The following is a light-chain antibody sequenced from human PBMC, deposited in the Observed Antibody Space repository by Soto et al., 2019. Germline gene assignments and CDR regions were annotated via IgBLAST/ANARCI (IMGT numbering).Light chain of an antibody. Sequence: DIVMTQSPDSLAVSLGERATINCKSSQSVLYSSNNKNYLAWYQQKPGQPPKALIYWASTRQSGVPDRFRGSGFGTDFALPISSLQGEDVAVYYCQQYSSTPFTFGPGTKVDIK. CDR3: QQYSSTPFT. CDR2: WAS. CDR1: QSVLYSSNNKNY. J-gene: IGKJ3*01. V-gene: IGKV4-1*01.